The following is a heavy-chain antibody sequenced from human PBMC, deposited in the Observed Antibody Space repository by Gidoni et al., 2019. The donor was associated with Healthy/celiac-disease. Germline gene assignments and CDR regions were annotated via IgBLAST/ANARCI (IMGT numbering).Heavy chain of an antibody. CDR2: IYWNDDK. J-gene: IGHJ3*02. CDR3: AHGTPDNWNRLFDI. V-gene: IGHV2-5*01. Sequence: PGKALEWLALIYWNDDKRYSPSLKSRLTITKDTSKNQVVLTMTNMDPVDTATYYCAHGTPDNWNRLFDIWGQGTMVTVSS. D-gene: IGHD1-20*01.